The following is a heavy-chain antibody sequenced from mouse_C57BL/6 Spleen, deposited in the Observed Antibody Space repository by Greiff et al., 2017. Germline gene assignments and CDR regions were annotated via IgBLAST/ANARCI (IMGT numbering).Heavy chain of an antibody. J-gene: IGHJ4*01. CDR2: IYPGDGDT. V-gene: IGHV1-80*01. D-gene: IGHD1-1*01. CDR1: GYAFSSYW. CDR3: ARGGYYGSPADYYAMDY. Sequence: VQLQQSGAELVKPGASVKISCKASGYAFSSYWMNWVKQRPGKGLEWIGQIYPGDGDTNYNGKFKGKATLTADKSSSPAYMQLSSLTSEDSAVYFCARGGYYGSPADYYAMDYWGQGTSVTVSS.